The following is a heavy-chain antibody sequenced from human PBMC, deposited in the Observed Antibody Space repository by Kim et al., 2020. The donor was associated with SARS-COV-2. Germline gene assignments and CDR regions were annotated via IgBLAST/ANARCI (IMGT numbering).Heavy chain of an antibody. J-gene: IGHJ4*02. Sequence: TTDYAAPLKGRFTISRDNSKNPLYLQMNSLKTEDTAVYYCTTVPYYYGSGWGQGTLVTVSS. CDR3: TTVPYYYGSG. D-gene: IGHD3-10*01. V-gene: IGHV3-15*01. CDR2: TT.